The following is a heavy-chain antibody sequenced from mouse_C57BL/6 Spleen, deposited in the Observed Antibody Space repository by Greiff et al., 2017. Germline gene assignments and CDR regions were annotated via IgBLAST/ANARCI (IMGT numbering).Heavy chain of an antibody. CDR3: TTYDGYYGYYAMDY. CDR2: IDPEDGDT. Sequence: EVQRVESGAELVRPGASVKLSCTASGFNIKDYYMHWVKQRPEQGLEWIGRIDPEDGDTEYAPKFQGKATMTAATSSNTAYLQLSILTSEDTAVYYCTTYDGYYGYYAMDYWGQGTSVTVAS. V-gene: IGHV14-1*01. J-gene: IGHJ4*01. D-gene: IGHD2-3*01. CDR1: GFNIKDYY.